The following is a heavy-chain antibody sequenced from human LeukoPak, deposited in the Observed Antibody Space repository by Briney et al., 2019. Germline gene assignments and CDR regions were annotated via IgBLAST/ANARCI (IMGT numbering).Heavy chain of an antibody. V-gene: IGHV3-30*04. J-gene: IGHJ4*02. CDR3: ARTSFLYYYDSSGYQDY. Sequence: PGGSLRLSCAASGFTFSIYAMHCVRQAPGKGMEWVAVISYDGSNKYYADSVKGRFTISRDNSKNTLYLQMNSLRAEDTAVYYCARTSFLYYYDSSGYQDYWGQGTLVTVSS. D-gene: IGHD3-22*01. CDR1: GFTFSIYA. CDR2: ISYDGSNK.